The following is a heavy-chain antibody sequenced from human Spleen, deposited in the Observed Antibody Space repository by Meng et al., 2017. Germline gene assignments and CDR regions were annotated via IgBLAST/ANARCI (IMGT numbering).Heavy chain of an antibody. CDR2: ISAYNGNT. Sequence: HVAVVQSGTGVKKPRAPVKVSCKASGYTFTSYGISWVRQAPGQGLEWMGWISAYNGNTNYAQKLQGRVTMTTDTSTSTAYMELRSLRSDDTAVYYCARVDVVVVAATLRELEFDPWGQGTLVTVSS. D-gene: IGHD2-15*01. CDR3: ARVDVVVVAATLRELEFDP. CDR1: GYTFTSYG. V-gene: IGHV1-18*01. J-gene: IGHJ5*02.